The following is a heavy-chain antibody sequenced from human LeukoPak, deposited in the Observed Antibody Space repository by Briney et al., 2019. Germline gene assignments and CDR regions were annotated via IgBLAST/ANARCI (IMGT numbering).Heavy chain of an antibody. Sequence: AGGSLRLSCAASGFTFSSYSMNWVRQAPGKGLEWVSSISSSSSYIYYADSVKGRFTLSRDNVENSLYLQMNTLRVDDTAVYYCAQGHYHMDVGGHGTTVTVSS. J-gene: IGHJ6*02. CDR2: ISSSSSYI. CDR3: AQGHYHMDV. CDR1: GFTFSSYS. V-gene: IGHV3-21*01.